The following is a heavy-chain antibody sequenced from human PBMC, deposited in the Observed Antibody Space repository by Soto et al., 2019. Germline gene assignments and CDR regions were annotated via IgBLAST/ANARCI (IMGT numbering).Heavy chain of an antibody. CDR3: AKDLILGSSGWYEADFDY. J-gene: IGHJ4*02. Sequence: GGSLRLSCAASGFTFSSYAMSWVRQAPGKGLEWVSAISGNGGNTYYADSVKGRFTISRDNSKNTLYLQMNSLRAEDTAVYYCAKDLILGSSGWYEADFDYWGQGTLVTVSS. CDR1: GFTFSSYA. CDR2: ISGNGGNT. V-gene: IGHV3-23*01. D-gene: IGHD6-19*01.